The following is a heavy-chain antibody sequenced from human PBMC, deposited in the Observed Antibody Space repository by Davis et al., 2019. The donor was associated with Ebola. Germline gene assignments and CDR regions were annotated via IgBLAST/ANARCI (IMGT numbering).Heavy chain of an antibody. V-gene: IGHV3-11*04. J-gene: IGHJ3*02. CDR3: ARDSGILYAFDI. CDR2: ISSSGSTI. Sequence: GESLKISCAASGFTFSDYYMSWIRQAPGKGLEWVSYISSSGSTIYYADSVKGRFTISRDNAKNSLYLQMNSLRAEDTAVYYCARDSGILYAFDIWGQGTMVTVSS. D-gene: IGHD3-10*01. CDR1: GFTFSDYY.